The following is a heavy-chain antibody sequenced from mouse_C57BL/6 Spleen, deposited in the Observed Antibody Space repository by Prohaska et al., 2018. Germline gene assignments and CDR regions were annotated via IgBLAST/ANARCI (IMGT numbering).Heavy chain of an antibody. V-gene: IGHV1-50*01. CDR2: IDPSDSYT. Sequence: ELVKPGASVKLSCKASGYTFTSYWMQWVKQRPGQGLEWIGEIDPSDSYTNYNQKFKGKATVTVDTSSSTAYMQLSSLTSEDSVVYYCARGTVVATPYFDYWGQGTTLTVSS. CDR1: GYTFTSYW. J-gene: IGHJ2*01. D-gene: IGHD1-1*01. CDR3: ARGTVVATPYFDY.